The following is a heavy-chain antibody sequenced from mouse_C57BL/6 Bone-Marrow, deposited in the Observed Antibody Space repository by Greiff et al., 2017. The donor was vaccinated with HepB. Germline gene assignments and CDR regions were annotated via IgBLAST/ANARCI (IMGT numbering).Heavy chain of an antibody. CDR2: IYPGDGDT. Sequence: QVHVKQSGPELVKPGASVKISCKASGYAFSSSWMNWVKQRPGKGLEWIGRIYPGDGDTNYNGKFKGKATLTADKSSSTAYMQLSSLTSEDSAVYFCAREGDYARAWFAYWGQGTLVTVSA. D-gene: IGHD1-1*01. CDR3: AREGDYARAWFAY. J-gene: IGHJ3*01. V-gene: IGHV1-82*01. CDR1: GYAFSSSW.